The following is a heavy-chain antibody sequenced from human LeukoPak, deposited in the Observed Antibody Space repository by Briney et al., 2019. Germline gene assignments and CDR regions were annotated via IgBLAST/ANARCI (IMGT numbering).Heavy chain of an antibody. J-gene: IGHJ4*02. V-gene: IGHV1-18*01. CDR1: GYTFTSYG. CDR2: ISAYNGNT. CDR3: ARYYSAASNFWSGYRRPYFDY. D-gene: IGHD3-3*01. Sequence: ASVKVSCKASGYTFTSYGISWVRQAPGQGLEWMGWISAYNGNTNYAQKLQGRVTMTTDTSTSTAYMELRSLRSDDTAVYYCARYYSAASNFWSGYRRPYFDYWGQGTLVTVSS.